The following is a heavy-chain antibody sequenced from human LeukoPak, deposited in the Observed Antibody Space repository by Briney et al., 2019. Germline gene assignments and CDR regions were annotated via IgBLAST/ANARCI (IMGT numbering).Heavy chain of an antibody. J-gene: IGHJ4*02. V-gene: IGHV3-21*01. CDR1: GFTFSSYS. D-gene: IGHD3-10*01. CDR2: TSSSGSYI. Sequence: GGSLRLSCAASGFTFSSYSMNWVRQAPGKGLEWVSSTSSSGSYIYYADSVKGRFTISRDNAKNTLYLQMNSLRAEDTAVYYCARVQHGDPGDYWGQGTLVTVSS. CDR3: ARVQHGDPGDY.